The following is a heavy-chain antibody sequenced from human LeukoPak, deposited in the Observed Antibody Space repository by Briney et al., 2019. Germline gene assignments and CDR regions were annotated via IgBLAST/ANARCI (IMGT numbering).Heavy chain of an antibody. CDR2: IYSSGST. CDR3: ARARPQQSTQTFDY. D-gene: IGHD6-13*01. J-gene: IGHJ4*02. Sequence: PSETLSLTCIVSGGSISSGDYYWSWIRQPPGQGLEWIGYIYSSGSTYYNPSLKGRVTISVDTSKNQFSLKLSSVAAADTAVYFCARARPQQSTQTFDYWGQGTLVTVSS. V-gene: IGHV4-30-4*01. CDR1: GGSISSGDYY.